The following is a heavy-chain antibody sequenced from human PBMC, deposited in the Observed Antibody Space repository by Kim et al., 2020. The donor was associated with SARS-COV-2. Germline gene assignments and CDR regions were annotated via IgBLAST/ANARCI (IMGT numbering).Heavy chain of an antibody. V-gene: IGHV3-21*01. CDR3: ARGPNPYGGRDAYILFDY. CDR1: GFTFSGFA. Sequence: WGSLRLSCAASGFTFSGFAMNWVRQAPGKGLKWVSFISPTSNTIKYADSLKGRFTISRDNVKNSLYLQMNSLSVDDTAVYYCARGPNPYGGRDAYILFDYWGRGTVVTVSS. J-gene: IGHJ4*02. D-gene: IGHD3-10*01. CDR2: ISPTSNTI.